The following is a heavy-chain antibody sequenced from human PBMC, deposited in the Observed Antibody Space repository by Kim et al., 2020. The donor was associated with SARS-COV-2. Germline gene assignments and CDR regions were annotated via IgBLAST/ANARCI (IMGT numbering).Heavy chain of an antibody. CDR1: GFTFSDYY. CDR2: ISSSSSYT. Sequence: GGSLRLSCAASGFTFSDYYMSWIRQAPGKGLEWVSYISSSSSYTNYADSVKGRFTISRDNAKNSLYLQMNSLRAEDTAVYYCARDVRDYYDSSGANDAFDIWGQGTMVTVSS. CDR3: ARDVRDYYDSSGANDAFDI. V-gene: IGHV3-11*06. J-gene: IGHJ3*02. D-gene: IGHD3-22*01.